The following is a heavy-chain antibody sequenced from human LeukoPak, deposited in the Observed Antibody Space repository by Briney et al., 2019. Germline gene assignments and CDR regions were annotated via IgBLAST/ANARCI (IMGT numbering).Heavy chain of an antibody. V-gene: IGHV3-7*01. CDR1: GFTFSNSW. Sequence: GGSLRLSCAASGFTFSNSWMAWVRQAPGKGLEWVASIKQDGSTKHYADSLKGRFTISRDNPKNSLYLQMNNLRVDDTAVYYCTRDTDGSLDYWGQGILVTVAS. J-gene: IGHJ4*02. CDR2: IKQDGSTK. D-gene: IGHD1-26*01. CDR3: TRDTDGSLDY.